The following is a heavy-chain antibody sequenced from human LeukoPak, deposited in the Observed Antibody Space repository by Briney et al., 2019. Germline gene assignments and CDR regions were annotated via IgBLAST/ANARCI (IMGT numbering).Heavy chain of an antibody. CDR1: GGSISSGGYY. D-gene: IGHD3-22*01. J-gene: IGHJ4*02. CDR3: ARVTYDMCFDY. CDR2: IYYSGST. Sequence: KPSQTLSLTCTVSGGSISSGGYYWSWIRQHPGKGPEWIGYIYYSGSTYYNPSLKSRVTISVDTSKNQFSLKLSSVTAADTAVYYCARVTYDMCFDYWGQGTLVTVSS. V-gene: IGHV4-31*03.